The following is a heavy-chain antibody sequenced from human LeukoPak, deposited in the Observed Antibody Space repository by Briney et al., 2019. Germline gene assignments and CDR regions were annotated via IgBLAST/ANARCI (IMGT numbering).Heavy chain of an antibody. D-gene: IGHD6-13*01. CDR2: MNPNSGNT. CDR1: GYTFTSYD. Sequence: ASVKVSCKASGYTFTSYDINWVRQATGQGLEWMGWMNPNSGNTGYAQKFQGRVTITRNTSISAAYMELSSLRSEDTAVYYCARRYSSSWNYYYYMDVWGKGTTVTVSS. J-gene: IGHJ6*03. CDR3: ARRYSSSWNYYYYMDV. V-gene: IGHV1-8*03.